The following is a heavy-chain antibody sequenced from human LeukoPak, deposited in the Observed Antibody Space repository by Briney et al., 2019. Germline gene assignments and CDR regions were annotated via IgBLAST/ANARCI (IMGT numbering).Heavy chain of an antibody. J-gene: IGHJ6*03. Sequence: PGGSLRLSCAASGFTFSSYGMHWVRQAPGKGLEWVAVIWYDGSNKYYADSVKGRFTISRDNSKNTLYLQMNSLRAEDTAVYYCARVSSGSYFGYYYYYMDVWGKGTTVTVSS. V-gene: IGHV3-33*01. CDR2: IWYDGSNK. CDR3: ARVSSGSYFGYYYYYMDV. D-gene: IGHD1-26*01. CDR1: GFTFSSYG.